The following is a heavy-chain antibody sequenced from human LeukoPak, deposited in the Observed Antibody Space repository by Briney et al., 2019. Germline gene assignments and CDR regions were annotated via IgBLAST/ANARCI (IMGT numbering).Heavy chain of an antibody. CDR2: IKEDGSER. J-gene: IGHJ4*02. CDR1: AFIFSGHW. V-gene: IGHV3-7*03. D-gene: IGHD6-19*01. CDR3: ARDSDGWYWAFDF. Sequence: GGSLRLSCEGSAFIFSGHWMNWVRQTPGKGLEWVASIKEDGSERQYVDSVKGRFSISRDNTKGSLFLQLNSLRAEDTAVYYCARDSDGWYWAFDFWGQGTPVTVSS.